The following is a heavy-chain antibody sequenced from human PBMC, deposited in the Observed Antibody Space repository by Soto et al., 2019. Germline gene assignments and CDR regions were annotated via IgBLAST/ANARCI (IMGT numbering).Heavy chain of an antibody. V-gene: IGHV4-38-2*01. D-gene: IGHD5-18*01. J-gene: IGHJ4*02. CDR3: ANGYTYGQIDY. CDR2: IYHSGRT. Sequence: NPSETLSLTCAVSGYSVTSGYYWGCIRQPPGKGLEWIGNIYHSGRTYSNPSLKSRVTISLDTSKNQFSLRLSSVTAADTAVYYCANGYTYGQIDYWGQGTLVTVSS. CDR1: GYSVTSGYY.